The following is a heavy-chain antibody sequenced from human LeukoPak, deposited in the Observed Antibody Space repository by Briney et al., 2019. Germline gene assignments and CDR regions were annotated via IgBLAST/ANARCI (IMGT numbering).Heavy chain of an antibody. D-gene: IGHD2-15*01. V-gene: IGHV3-64D*09. Sequence: WGSLRLSCSASGSPFSSYAMHWVRQAPGKGLEYVSAISDSGGSTYYADSVKGRFTISRDNSKNTLYLQMSSLRAEDTAVYFCVRGYSFGPYGMDVWGQGTTVTVSS. J-gene: IGHJ6*02. CDR2: ISDSGGST. CDR1: GSPFSSYA. CDR3: VRGYSFGPYGMDV.